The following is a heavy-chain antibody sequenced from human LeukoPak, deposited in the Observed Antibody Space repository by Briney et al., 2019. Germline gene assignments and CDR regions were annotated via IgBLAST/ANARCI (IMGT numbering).Heavy chain of an antibody. V-gene: IGHV3-30*02. D-gene: IGHD3-10*01. Sequence: GGSLRLSCAASGFSFSSYAMHWGRQAPGKGLEWVAFTRHDGSKKYYADSGQDRFIISRDNSKNTLYLQMNALRTEDTAVYFCAKGTGSGSFLVDYWGQGTLVTVSS. CDR2: TRHDGSKK. CDR3: AKGTGSGSFLVDY. CDR1: GFSFSSYA. J-gene: IGHJ4*02.